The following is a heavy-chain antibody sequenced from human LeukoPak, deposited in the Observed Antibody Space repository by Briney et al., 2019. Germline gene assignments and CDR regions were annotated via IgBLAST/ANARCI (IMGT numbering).Heavy chain of an antibody. J-gene: IGHJ4*02. D-gene: IGHD6-13*01. V-gene: IGHV4-34*01. Sequence: SETLSLTCAVYGGSFSGCYWSWIRQPPGKGLEWIGEINHSGSTNYNPSLKSRVTISVDTSKNQFSLKLSSVTAADTAVYYCARGRGDYSNYARYSSSWYLDYWGQGALVTVSS. CDR3: ARGRGDYSNYARYSSSWYLDY. CDR1: GGSFSGCY. CDR2: INHSGST.